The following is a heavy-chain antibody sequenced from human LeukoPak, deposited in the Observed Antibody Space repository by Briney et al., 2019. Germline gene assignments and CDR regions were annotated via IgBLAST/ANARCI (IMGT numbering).Heavy chain of an antibody. D-gene: IGHD1-1*01. Sequence: SETLSLTCTVSGGSIRSHYWNWIRQPAGKGLEWIGRISTRGSTNYNPSLKSRVTMSVDTSKNQFSLKLSSVTAADTAVYYCARDNRGRYPYYYYGMDVWGQGTTVTVSS. CDR3: ARDNRGRYPYYYYGMDV. V-gene: IGHV4-4*07. J-gene: IGHJ6*02. CDR2: ISTRGST. CDR1: GGSIRSHY.